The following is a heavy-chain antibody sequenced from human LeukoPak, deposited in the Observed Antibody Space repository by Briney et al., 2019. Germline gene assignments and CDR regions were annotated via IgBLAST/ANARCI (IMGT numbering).Heavy chain of an antibody. CDR2: VYYSGRT. CDR1: GGLISSSSYY. D-gene: IGHD2-2*01. J-gene: IGHJ5*02. CDR3: ASPGHTSSTWFDP. V-gene: IGHV4-39*01. Sequence: SETLSLTCTVSGGLISSSSYYWGWIRQPPGKGLEWIGSVYYSGRTYYNPSLKSRVTISVDTSKNQLSLKLRSVTAADTALYYCASPGHTSSTWFDPWGQGTLVTVSS.